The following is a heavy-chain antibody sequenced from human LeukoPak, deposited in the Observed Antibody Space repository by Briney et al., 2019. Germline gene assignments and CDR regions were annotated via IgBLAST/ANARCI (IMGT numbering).Heavy chain of an antibody. CDR2: ISSSGSTI. D-gene: IGHD6-13*01. CDR1: GFTFSSYA. CDR3: ARDLAIAAARNFDY. V-gene: IGHV3-48*04. Sequence: GGSLRLSCAASGFTFSSYAMHWVRQAPGKGLEWVSYISSSGSTIYYADSVKGRFTISRDNAKNSLYLQMNSLRAEDTAVYYCARDLAIAAARNFDYWGQGTLVTVST. J-gene: IGHJ4*02.